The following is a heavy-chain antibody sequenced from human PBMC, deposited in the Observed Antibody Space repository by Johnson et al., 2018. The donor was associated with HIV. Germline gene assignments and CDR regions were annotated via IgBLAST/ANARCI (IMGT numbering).Heavy chain of an antibody. Sequence: VQLVESGGGLVQPGGSLRLSCEASGFTVSSNYMGWVRQAPGKGLEWVSVIYRDGNTNYADSVKGRFTISRDNSKNTLYLQMGSLRAEDMAVYYCARALGYCSGGSCPLDAFDIWGQGTMVTVSS. CDR2: IYRDGNT. CDR1: GFTVSSNY. D-gene: IGHD2-15*01. CDR3: ARALGYCSGGSCPLDAFDI. J-gene: IGHJ3*02. V-gene: IGHV3-66*02.